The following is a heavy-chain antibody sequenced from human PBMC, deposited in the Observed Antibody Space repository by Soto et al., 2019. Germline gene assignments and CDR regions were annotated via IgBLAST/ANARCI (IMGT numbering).Heavy chain of an antibody. Sequence: PSETLSLTCTVSGGSISSYYWSWIRQPPGKGLEWIGYIYYSGSTNYNPSLKSRVTISVDTSKNQFSLKLSSVTAADTAVYYCARDNEGVRGRHIWFDPWGQGTLVTVST. CDR3: ARDNEGVRGRHIWFDP. CDR1: GGSISSYY. V-gene: IGHV4-59*01. CDR2: IYYSGST. D-gene: IGHD1-1*01. J-gene: IGHJ5*02.